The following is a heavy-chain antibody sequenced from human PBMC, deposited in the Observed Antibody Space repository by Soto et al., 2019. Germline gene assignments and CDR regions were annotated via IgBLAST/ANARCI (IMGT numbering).Heavy chain of an antibody. CDR3: ARDGVAVTTGISGY. D-gene: IGHD4-4*01. Sequence: QVQLVQSGAEVKKPGDSVKVSCKASGYTFTSYSISWVRQAPGQGLEWMGWINIYNGNTKYAQKFQDRVTMTTVTSTSTVYMELRSLTSDDTAVYYCARDGVAVTTGISGYWGQGTLVTVSS. J-gene: IGHJ4*02. V-gene: IGHV1-18*01. CDR1: GYTFTSYS. CDR2: INIYNGNT.